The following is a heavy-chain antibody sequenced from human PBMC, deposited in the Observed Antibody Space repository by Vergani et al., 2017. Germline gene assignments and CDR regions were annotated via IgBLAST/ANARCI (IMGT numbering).Heavy chain of an antibody. J-gene: IGHJ2*01. V-gene: IGHV4-30-4*01. CDR1: GGSISSGDYY. D-gene: IGHD1-1*01. CDR3: ARDVPYNDYRNEEFDL. Sequence: QVQLQESGPGLVKPSQTLSLTCTVSGGSISSGDYYWSWIRQPPGKGLEWIGYIYYSGSTYYNPSLMSRVTISVDTSKNQFSLKLSSVTAADTAVYYCARDVPYNDYRNEEFDLWGRGTLVTVSS. CDR2: IYYSGST.